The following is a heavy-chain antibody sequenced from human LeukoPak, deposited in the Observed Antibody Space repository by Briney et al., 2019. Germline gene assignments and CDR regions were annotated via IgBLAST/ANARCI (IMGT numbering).Heavy chain of an antibody. CDR1: GGSISSSSYY. V-gene: IGHV4-39*07. D-gene: IGHD5-18*01. CDR3: ARGGYSYAPVDGD. CDR2: INHSGST. Sequence: SETLSLTCTVSGGSISSSSYYWGWIRQPPGKGLEWIGEINHSGSTNYNPSLKSRVTISVDTSKNQFSLKLSSVTAADTAVYYCARGGYSYAPVDGDWGQGTLVTVSS. J-gene: IGHJ4*02.